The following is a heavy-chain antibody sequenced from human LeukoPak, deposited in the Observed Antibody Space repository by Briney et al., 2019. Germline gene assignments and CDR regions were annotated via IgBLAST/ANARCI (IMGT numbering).Heavy chain of an antibody. CDR3: ARALGYYDFWSGYGAFDI. D-gene: IGHD3-3*01. J-gene: IGHJ3*02. CDR1: GGSISSYY. Sequence: SETLSLTCTVSGGSISSYYWSWIRQPPGKGLEWIGYIYYSGSTNYNPSLKSRVTISVDTSKNQFSLKLSSVTAADTAVYYCARALGYYDFWSGYGAFDIWGQGTMVTVSS. V-gene: IGHV4-59*01. CDR2: IYYSGST.